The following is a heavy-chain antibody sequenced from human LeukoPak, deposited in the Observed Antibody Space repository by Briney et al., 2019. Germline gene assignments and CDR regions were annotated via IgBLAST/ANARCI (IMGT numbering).Heavy chain of an antibody. CDR2: ISGSGGST. CDR3: AKKGDNYDYGMDV. CDR1: GFTFTSYV. V-gene: IGHV3-23*01. Sequence: GGSLRLSCAASGFTFTSYVMSWVRQAPGKGLEWVSDISGSGGSTYYADSVKGRFTISRDNSKNTLYLQMNSLRAEDTAVYYCAKKGDNYDYGMDVWGQGTTVTVSS. J-gene: IGHJ6*02.